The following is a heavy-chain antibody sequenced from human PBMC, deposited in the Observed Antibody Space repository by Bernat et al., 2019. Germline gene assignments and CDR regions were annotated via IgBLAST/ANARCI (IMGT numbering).Heavy chain of an antibody. CDR3: ARGITYYYGSGSTY. CDR2: ISSSGSTI. D-gene: IGHD3-10*01. Sequence: EVQLVESGGGLVQPGGSLRLSCAASGFTFSSYEMNWVRQAPGKGLVWVSYISSSGSTIYYADSVKGRFTISRDNAKNSLYLQMNSLRAEDTAVYYCARGITYYYGSGSTYWGQGTLVTVSS. J-gene: IGHJ4*02. CDR1: GFTFSSYE. V-gene: IGHV3-48*03.